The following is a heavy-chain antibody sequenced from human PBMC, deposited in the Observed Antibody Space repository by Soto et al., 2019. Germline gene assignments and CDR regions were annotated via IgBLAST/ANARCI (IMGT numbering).Heavy chain of an antibody. CDR3: AHRVLRAVFGLVTTTAIYFDF. Sequence: QITLNESGPTVVKPTETLTLTCTFSGFSLTTSGVGVGWVRQSPGKAPEWLAFIYWDDDKRYSTSLKSRLTITKDTSKNQVVLTMANMDPADTATYYCAHRVLRAVFGLVTTTAIYFDFWGQGTPVVVSS. CDR1: GFSLTTSGVG. V-gene: IGHV2-5*02. CDR2: IYWDDDK. D-gene: IGHD3-3*01. J-gene: IGHJ4*02.